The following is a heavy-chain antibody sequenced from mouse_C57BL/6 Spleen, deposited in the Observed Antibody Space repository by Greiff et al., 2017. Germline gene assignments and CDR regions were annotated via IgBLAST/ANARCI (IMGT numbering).Heavy chain of an antibody. Sequence: QVQLQQPGAELVRPGSSVKLSCKASGYTFTSYWMDWVKQRPGQGLEWIGNIYPSDSETHYNQKFKDKATLTVDKSSSTAYMQLSSLTSEDSAVYYCARRGYGNYGVFAYWGQGTLVTVSA. D-gene: IGHD2-1*01. CDR2: IYPSDSET. CDR1: GYTFTSYW. V-gene: IGHV1-61*01. CDR3: ARRGYGNYGVFAY. J-gene: IGHJ3*01.